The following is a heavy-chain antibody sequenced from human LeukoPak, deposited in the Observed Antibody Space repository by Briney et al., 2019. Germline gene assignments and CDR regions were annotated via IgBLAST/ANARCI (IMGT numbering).Heavy chain of an antibody. CDR2: IYYSGGT. Sequence: SETLSLTCTVSGGSISSYYWSWIRQPPGKGLEWIGYIYYSGGTNYNPSLKSRVTISVDTSKNQFSLKLSSVTAADTAVYYCARDSYGSGSYSYWGQGTLVTVSS. D-gene: IGHD3-10*01. V-gene: IGHV4-59*01. J-gene: IGHJ4*02. CDR1: GGSISSYY. CDR3: ARDSYGSGSYSY.